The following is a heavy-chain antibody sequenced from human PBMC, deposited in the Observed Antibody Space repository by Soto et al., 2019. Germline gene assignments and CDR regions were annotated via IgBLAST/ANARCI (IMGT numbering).Heavy chain of an antibody. V-gene: IGHV4-61*01. CDR3: ARVCYSNYSGWFEP. CDR2: IYYSGST. J-gene: IGHJ5*02. Sequence: SETLSIAGPVSGGAVSRGSYYWSWIRQPPGKGLEWIGYIYYSGSTNYNPSLKRRVTISVDTSKNQFTLKLSSVTAADTAVYYCARVCYSNYSGWFEPWGQGTLVIVSS. D-gene: IGHD4-4*01. CDR1: GGAVSRGSYY.